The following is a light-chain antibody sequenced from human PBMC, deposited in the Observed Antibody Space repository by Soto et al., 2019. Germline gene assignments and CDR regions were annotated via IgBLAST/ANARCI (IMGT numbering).Light chain of an antibody. Sequence: DIVMTQSPLSLPVTPGGPASISCRSSQSLLQSNGYSYVDWYLQKSGQSPQLLIFLGSNRASGGPGRFSGSGSDTDFTLKISRVEAEDVGTYYCLQALETPYPFGQGTKLEIK. CDR2: LGS. V-gene: IGKV2-28*01. CDR1: QSLLQSNGYSY. J-gene: IGKJ2*01. CDR3: LQALETPYP.